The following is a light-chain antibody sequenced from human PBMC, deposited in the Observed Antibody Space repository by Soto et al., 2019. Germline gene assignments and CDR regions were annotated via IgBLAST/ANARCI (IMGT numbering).Light chain of an antibody. Sequence: SYELTQPPAVSVAPGQTARITCGGDNIGSKSVHWYQQKPGQAPVLVVYNYRDRPSGIPERFSDSNSGNTATLTISRVEAGHEADYYCQVWDSSRDHVVFGGGTKVTVL. V-gene: IGLV3-21*02. J-gene: IGLJ3*02. CDR3: QVWDSSRDHVV. CDR2: NYR. CDR1: NIGSKS.